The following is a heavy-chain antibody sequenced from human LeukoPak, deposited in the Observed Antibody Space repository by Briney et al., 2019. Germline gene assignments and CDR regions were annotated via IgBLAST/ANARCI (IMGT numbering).Heavy chain of an antibody. CDR3: ARAYYDILTGYYSLDY. J-gene: IGHJ4*02. CDR2: IYYSGST. CDR1: GGSISSYY. Sequence: SEALSLTCTVSGGSISSYYWSWIRQPPGKGLEWIGYIYYSGSTNYNPSLKSRVTISVDTSKNQFSLKLSSVTAADTAVYYCARAYYDILTGYYSLDYWGQGTLVTVSS. D-gene: IGHD3-9*01. V-gene: IGHV4-59*01.